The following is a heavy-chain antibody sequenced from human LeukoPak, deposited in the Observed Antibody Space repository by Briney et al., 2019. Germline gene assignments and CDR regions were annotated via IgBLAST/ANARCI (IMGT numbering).Heavy chain of an antibody. CDR2: ISSSGGTI. J-gene: IGHJ4*02. D-gene: IGHD6-13*01. CDR3: ARAPYSSSWSFDY. Sequence: AGGSLRLSCAASGFTFSDYYMSWIRQAPGKGLEWVSYISSSGGTIYYADSVKGRFTISRDNAKNSLFLQMNSLRAEDTAVYYCARAPYSSSWSFDYWGQGTLVTVSS. CDR1: GFTFSDYY. V-gene: IGHV3-11*04.